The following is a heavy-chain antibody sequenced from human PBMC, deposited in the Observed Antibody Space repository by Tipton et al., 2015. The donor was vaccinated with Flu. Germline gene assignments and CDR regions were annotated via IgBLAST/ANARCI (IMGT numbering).Heavy chain of an antibody. V-gene: IGHV1-18*04. D-gene: IGHD3-22*01. J-gene: IGHJ4*02. Sequence: QSGAEVKKPGASVRVSCKTTGYTFNNYGINWVRQAPGQGLEWMGWVSAYNGNTNYAQIVQGRVTLTTDTSTRTAYMELRSLRSDDTAVYYCARDREDYGSSDYYSGFDYWSQGTLVTVSS. CDR1: GYTFNNYG. CDR2: VSAYNGNT. CDR3: ARDREDYGSSDYYSGFDY.